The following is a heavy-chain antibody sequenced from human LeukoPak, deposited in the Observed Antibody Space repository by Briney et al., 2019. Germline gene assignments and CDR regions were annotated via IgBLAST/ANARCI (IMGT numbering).Heavy chain of an antibody. CDR1: GGSISSSSYY. D-gene: IGHD2-15*01. CDR3: ARVRDSSGSFDY. CDR2: IYYSGST. Sequence: SETLSLTCAVSGGSISSSSYYWGWIRQPPGKGLEWIGSIYYSGSTYYNPSLKSRVTISVDTSKNQFSLKLSSVTAADTAVYYCARVRDSSGSFDYWGQGTLVTVSS. V-gene: IGHV4-39*07. J-gene: IGHJ4*02.